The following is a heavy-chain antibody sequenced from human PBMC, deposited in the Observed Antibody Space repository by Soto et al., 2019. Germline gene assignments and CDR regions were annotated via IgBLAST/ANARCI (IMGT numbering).Heavy chain of an antibody. Sequence: ASVKVSCKASGYTFTSYGISWVRQAPGQGLEWMGWISAYNGNTNYAQKLQGRVTMTTDTSTSTAYMELRSLRSDDTAVYYYARRGGIAVAGNWFDPWGQGTLVTVSS. CDR2: ISAYNGNT. D-gene: IGHD6-19*01. J-gene: IGHJ5*02. CDR3: ARRGGIAVAGNWFDP. CDR1: GYTFTSYG. V-gene: IGHV1-18*01.